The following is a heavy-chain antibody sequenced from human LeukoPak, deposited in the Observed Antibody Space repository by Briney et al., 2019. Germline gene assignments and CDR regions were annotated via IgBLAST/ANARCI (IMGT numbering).Heavy chain of an antibody. CDR3: ARSIFYGGPFDY. J-gene: IGHJ4*02. Sequence: GGSLRLSCAASGFTVSSNYMSWVRQAPGKGLEWVSVICSGGSTYYADSVKGRFTISRDNSKNTLYLQMNSLRAEDTAVYYCARSIFYGGPFDYWGQGTLVTVSS. CDR1: GFTVSSNY. CDR2: ICSGGST. V-gene: IGHV3-53*01. D-gene: IGHD3-9*01.